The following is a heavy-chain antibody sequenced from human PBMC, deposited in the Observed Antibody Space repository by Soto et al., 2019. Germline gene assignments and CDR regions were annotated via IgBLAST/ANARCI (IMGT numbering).Heavy chain of an antibody. Sequence: SHTCSVGYGSISSYYGSRIRQPPGKGLEWIGYIYYSGSTNYNPSLKSRVTISVDTSKNQFSLKLSSVTAADTAVYYGASYCTNGVCDYWGQGTLVTVSS. D-gene: IGHD2-8*01. CDR3: ASYCTNGVCDY. CDR2: IYYSGST. CDR1: YGSISSYY. J-gene: IGHJ4*02. V-gene: IGHV4-59*01.